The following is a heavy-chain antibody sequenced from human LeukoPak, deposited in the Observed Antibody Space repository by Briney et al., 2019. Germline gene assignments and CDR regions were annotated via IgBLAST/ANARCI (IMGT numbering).Heavy chain of an antibody. CDR1: GYTFTSYG. J-gene: IGHJ4*02. CDR3: ARAHRCSGGSCKRGGYYFDY. D-gene: IGHD2-15*01. Sequence: SVNVSCTASGYTFTSYGISWVRQAPGQGLEWMGGIIPIFGTANYAQKFQGRVTITADESTSTAYMELSSLRSEDTAVYYCARAHRCSGGSCKRGGYYFDYWGQGTLVTVSP. V-gene: IGHV1-69*13. CDR2: IIPIFGTA.